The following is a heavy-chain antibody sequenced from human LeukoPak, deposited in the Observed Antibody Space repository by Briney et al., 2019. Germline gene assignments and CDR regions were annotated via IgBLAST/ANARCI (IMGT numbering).Heavy chain of an antibody. CDR3: ARVPYYGSGSYYQFDY. D-gene: IGHD3-10*01. V-gene: IGHV4-59*12. Sequence: SETLSLTCTVSGGSISSYYWSWIRQPPGKGLEWIGYIYYSGSTNYNPSLKSRVTISLDTSKNQFSLKLSSVTAADTAVYYCARVPYYGSGSYYQFDYWGQGTLVTVSS. J-gene: IGHJ4*02. CDR2: IYYSGST. CDR1: GGSISSYY.